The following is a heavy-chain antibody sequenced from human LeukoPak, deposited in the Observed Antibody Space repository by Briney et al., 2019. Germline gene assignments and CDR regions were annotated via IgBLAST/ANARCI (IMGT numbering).Heavy chain of an antibody. CDR2: ISGSGGST. CDR3: ARSAKTYYYDSSGPTYFDY. D-gene: IGHD3-22*01. Sequence: PGGSLRLSCAASGFTFSSYAMNWVRQAPGKGLEWVSAISGSGGSTYYADSVKGRFTISRDNAKNSLYLQMNSLRAEDTAVYYCARSAKTYYYDSSGPTYFDYWGQGTLVTVSS. J-gene: IGHJ4*02. CDR1: GFTFSSYA. V-gene: IGHV3-23*01.